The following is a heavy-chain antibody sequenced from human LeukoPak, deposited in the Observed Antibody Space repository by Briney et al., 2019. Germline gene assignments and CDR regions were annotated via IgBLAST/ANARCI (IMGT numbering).Heavy chain of an antibody. D-gene: IGHD6-13*01. J-gene: IGHJ4*02. V-gene: IGHV3-43D*03. CDR1: GFTFDDYA. CDR2: ISWDGGST. Sequence: GGSLRLSCAASGFTFDDYAMHWVRQAPGKGLEWVSLISWDGGSTYYADSVKGRFTISRDNSKNSLYLQMNSLRAEDTALYYCAKDIGLRSSSWYADYWGQGTLVTVSS. CDR3: AKDIGLRSSSWYADY.